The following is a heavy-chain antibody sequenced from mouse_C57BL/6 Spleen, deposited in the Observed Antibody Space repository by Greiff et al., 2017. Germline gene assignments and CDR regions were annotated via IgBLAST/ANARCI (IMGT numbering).Heavy chain of an antibody. CDR1: GYTFTSYW. V-gene: IGHV1-69*01. CDR2: IDPSDSYT. D-gene: IGHD2-2*01. CDR3: ARGGYDEGRFDS. Sequence: QVQLQQPGAELVMPGASVKLSCKASGYTFTSYWMHWVKQRPGQGLEWIGEIDPSDSYTNYNQKFKGKSTLTVDKSSRTAYMQLSSLTSEDSAVYYWARGGYDEGRFDSGGNGTTLPVSS. J-gene: IGHJ2*01.